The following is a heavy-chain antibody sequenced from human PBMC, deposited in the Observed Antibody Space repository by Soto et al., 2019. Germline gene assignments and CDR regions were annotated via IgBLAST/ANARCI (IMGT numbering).Heavy chain of an antibody. J-gene: IGHJ4*02. CDR3: ARGGVSTRTFDY. CDR2: IYPSDSDT. D-gene: IGHD3-3*01. CDR1: GYNFAGYW. V-gene: IGHV5-51*01. Sequence: GESLKISCKGSGYNFAGYWIAWVRQMPGKGLELMGIIYPSDSDTRYRPSFQGQVTISADKSISSAYLQWSSLRASDTAMYYCARGGVSTRTFDYWGQGTLVTVSS.